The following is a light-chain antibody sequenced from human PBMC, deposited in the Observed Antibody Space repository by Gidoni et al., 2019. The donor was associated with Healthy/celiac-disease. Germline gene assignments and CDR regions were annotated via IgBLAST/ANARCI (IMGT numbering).Light chain of an antibody. J-gene: IGKJ2*01. CDR2: GAS. V-gene: IGKV3-20*01. CDR3: QQYGSSPYT. Sequence: EIVLTQSPGTLSLSPGERATLSCRASQSVSSSYLAWYQQKPGQAPRLLIYGASSRATGIPDRFSGSGSGTDFTLTISRLEPEDFAVYYCQQYGSSPYTLXXXTKLEIK. CDR1: QSVSSSY.